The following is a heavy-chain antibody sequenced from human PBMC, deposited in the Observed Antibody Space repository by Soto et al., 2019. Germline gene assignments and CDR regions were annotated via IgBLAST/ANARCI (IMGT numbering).Heavy chain of an antibody. V-gene: IGHV1-46*01. CDR1: GYTFTSGY. D-gene: IGHD3-3*01. J-gene: IGHJ6*02. CDR2: INPSGGST. CDR3: ARDLHYDFWSGYYTRPYYYYGMDV. Sequence: ASVKVSCKACGYTFTSGYMHWVRQAPRQGLEWMGIINPSGGSTSYAQKFQGRVTMTRDTSTSTVYMELSSLRSEDTAVYYCARDLHYDFWSGYYTRPYYYYGMDVWGQGPTVTVSS.